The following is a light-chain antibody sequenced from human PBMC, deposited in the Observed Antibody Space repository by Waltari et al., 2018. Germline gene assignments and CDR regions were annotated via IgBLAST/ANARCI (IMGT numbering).Light chain of an antibody. CDR2: RAT. V-gene: IGKV1-5*03. Sequence: DIQMTQSPSTLSASIGDRVTITCRASQTIISWLAWYQQKPGQAPRLLIYRATALETGVPSRFSGTGSGTEFTLTINGLQPDDSATYYCQPYNSYPWTFGQGTKVEIK. J-gene: IGKJ1*01. CDR1: QTIISW. CDR3: QPYNSYPWT.